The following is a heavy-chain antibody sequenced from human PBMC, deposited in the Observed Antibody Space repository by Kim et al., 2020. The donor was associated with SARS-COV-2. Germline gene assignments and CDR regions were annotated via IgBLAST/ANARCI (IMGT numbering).Heavy chain of an antibody. CDR1: GFAFDDYA. D-gene: IGHD5-18*01. J-gene: IGHJ6*02. CDR2: ISGDGGVT. V-gene: IGHV3-43*02. CDR3: AKDVSHTAMGYYYYGMDV. Sequence: GGSLRLSCAASGFAFDDYAMHWVRQAPGKGLEWVSLISGDGGVTFYADSVKGRFTISRDNSKNSLYLEMNSLGTANTAFYYCAKDVSHTAMGYYYYGMDVWGQGTTVTVSS.